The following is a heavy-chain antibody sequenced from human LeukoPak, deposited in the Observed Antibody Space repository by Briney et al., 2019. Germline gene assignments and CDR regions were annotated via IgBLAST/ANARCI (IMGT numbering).Heavy chain of an antibody. CDR2: IKEDGSEK. J-gene: IGHJ4*02. Sequence: PGGSLRLSCAASGFIFSGAWMSWVRQAPGKGLEWVANIKEDGSEKHYVDSVNGRFTISRDNAKNSVYLQMNSLRAEDTAVCYCARIMNSSPDYWGQGTLVTVSS. D-gene: IGHD6-13*01. CDR1: GFIFSGAW. CDR3: ARIMNSSPDY. V-gene: IGHV3-7*01.